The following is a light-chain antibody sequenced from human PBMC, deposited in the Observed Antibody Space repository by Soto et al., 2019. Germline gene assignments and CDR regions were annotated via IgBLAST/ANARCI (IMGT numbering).Light chain of an antibody. Sequence: QSVLTQPPSASGSPGQSVTISCTGTSIDVGGYNYVSWYQQHPGKAPKLMIYEVSKRPSGVPDRFSGAKSGNTASLTVSGLQAEDEADYYCSSYAGSNNLGVFGGGTTLNVL. CDR3: SSYAGSNNLGV. CDR2: EVS. CDR1: SIDVGGYNY. V-gene: IGLV2-8*01. J-gene: IGLJ2*01.